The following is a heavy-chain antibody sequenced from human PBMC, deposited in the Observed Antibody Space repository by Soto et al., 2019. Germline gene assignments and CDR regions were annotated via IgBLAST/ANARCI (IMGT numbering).Heavy chain of an antibody. CDR1: GYTFTGYY. V-gene: IGHV1-2*04. CDR2: INPNSGGT. J-gene: IGHJ4*02. D-gene: IGHD3-16*01. CDR3: AREGIAGGCCGFDY. Sequence: ASVKVSCKASGYTFTGYYMHWVRQAPGQGLEWMGWINPNSGGTNYAQKFQGWVTMTRDTSISTAYMELSRLRSDDTAVYYCAREGIAGGCCGFDYWGQGTLVTVSS.